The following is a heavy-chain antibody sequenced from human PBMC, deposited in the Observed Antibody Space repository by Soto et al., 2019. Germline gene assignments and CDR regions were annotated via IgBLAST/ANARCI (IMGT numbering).Heavy chain of an antibody. D-gene: IGHD6-19*01. CDR1: GFTFGNAW. Sequence: PGGSLRLSCAASGFTFGNAWMSWVRQAPGKGLEWVGRIKSKTDGGTTDYAAPVKGRFTISRDDSKNTLYLQMNSLKTEDTAVYYCTTTPSVAGTGEMNYYYGMDVWGQGTTVTVSS. J-gene: IGHJ6*02. V-gene: IGHV3-15*01. CDR2: IKSKTDGGTT. CDR3: TTTPSVAGTGEMNYYYGMDV.